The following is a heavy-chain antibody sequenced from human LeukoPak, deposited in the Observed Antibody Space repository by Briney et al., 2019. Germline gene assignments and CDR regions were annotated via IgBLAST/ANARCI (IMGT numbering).Heavy chain of an antibody. J-gene: IGHJ4*02. CDR2: LNLEHSTY. CDR3: TKGVAVAGTPPGGDY. Sequence: ASVKVSCKVSGYSLMELSTHWVRQAPGKGLAWMGGLNLEHSTYVYAQRFQGRVTMTEDTTIDTAYMELTSLSSEDTAVYYCTKGVAVAGTPPGGDYWGQGTLLTVSS. V-gene: IGHV1-24*01. CDR1: GYSLMELS. D-gene: IGHD6-19*01.